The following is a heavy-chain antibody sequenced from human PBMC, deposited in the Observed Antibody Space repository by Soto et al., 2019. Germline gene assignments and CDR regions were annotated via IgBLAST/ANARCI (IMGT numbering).Heavy chain of an antibody. Sequence: GASVKVSCKASGYTFTSYAMHWVRQAPGQRLEWRGWINAGNGNTKYSQKFQGRVTITRDTSASTAYMELSSLRSEDTAVYYCAREMSVGSYYDFWSGYYTGSSDYYYGMDVWGQGTTVTVSS. D-gene: IGHD3-3*01. CDR1: GYTFTSYA. CDR2: INAGNGNT. V-gene: IGHV1-3*01. CDR3: AREMSVGSYYDFWSGYYTGSSDYYYGMDV. J-gene: IGHJ6*02.